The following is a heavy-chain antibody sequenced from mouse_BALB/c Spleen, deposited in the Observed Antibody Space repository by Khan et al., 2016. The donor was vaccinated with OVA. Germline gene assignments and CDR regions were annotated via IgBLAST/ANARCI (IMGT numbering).Heavy chain of an antibody. Sequence: QVQLQQPGAELVKPGASVKLSCKASGYTFSSYYLYWVKMRPGQGLEWIGGINPSDGGAHFNEKFKTKATLTVEKSSSTAYMEFSSLTSEDSAVYCCTRSGYASPVAYGGQGTLVTVSA. CDR3: TRSGYASPVAY. J-gene: IGHJ3*01. V-gene: IGHV1S81*02. CDR2: INPSDGGA. D-gene: IGHD6-1*01. CDR1: GYTFSSYY.